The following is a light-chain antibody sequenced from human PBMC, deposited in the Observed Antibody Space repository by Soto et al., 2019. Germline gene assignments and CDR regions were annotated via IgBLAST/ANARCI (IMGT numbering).Light chain of an antibody. CDR1: QGISSY. CDR2: AAS. V-gene: IGKV1-9*01. J-gene: IGKJ5*01. Sequence: DIQLTQSPSFLSASVGDRVTITCRASQGISSYLAWYQQKPGKAPKLLIYAASTLQSGVPSRFSGSGSGTEFPLTTTSLQPEDFATYYCQQLNSYRITFGQGTRLEIK. CDR3: QQLNSYRIT.